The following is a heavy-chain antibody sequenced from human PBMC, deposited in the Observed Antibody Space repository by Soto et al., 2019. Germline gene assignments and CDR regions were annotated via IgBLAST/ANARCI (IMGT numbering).Heavy chain of an antibody. D-gene: IGHD3-16*01. CDR2: INPSGGTT. J-gene: IGHJ4*02. CDR3: ARGVFPYLY. CDR1: GYTFTNYY. V-gene: IGHV1-46*01. Sequence: QVQLVQSGAEVKKPGALVKVSCKASGYTFTNYYMYWVRQAPGQGLEWMGIINPSGGTTSYAQKFQGRVTMTRDTSTSTVYMELSSLRSEDTAVYYCARGVFPYLYWGQGTLVTVSS.